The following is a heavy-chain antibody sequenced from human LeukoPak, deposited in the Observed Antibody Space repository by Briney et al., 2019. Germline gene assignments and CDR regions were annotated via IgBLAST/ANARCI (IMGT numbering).Heavy chain of an antibody. CDR1: GYTFTSYG. D-gene: IGHD3-3*01. CDR2: ISAYNGNT. J-gene: IGHJ6*02. V-gene: IGHV1-18*01. Sequence: ASVKVSCKASGYTFTSYGISWVRQAPGQGLEWMGWISAYNGNTNYAQKLQGRVTMTTDTSTSTAYMELRSLRSDDTAVYYCARVPYDFWSGYYSHYGMDVWGQGTTVTVSS. CDR3: ARVPYDFWSGYYSHYGMDV.